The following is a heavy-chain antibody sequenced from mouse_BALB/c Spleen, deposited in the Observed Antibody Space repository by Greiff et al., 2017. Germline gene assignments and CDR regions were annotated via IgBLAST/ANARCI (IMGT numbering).Heavy chain of an antibody. CDR2: ISSGGST. CDR1: GFTFSSYA. V-gene: IGHV5-6-5*01. Sequence: EVKVVESGGGLVKPGGSLKLSCAASGFTFSSYAMSWVRQTPEKRLEWVASISSGGSTYYPDSVKGRFTISRDNARNILYLQMSSLRSEDTAMYYCARKGYGNYWGQGTLVTVSA. J-gene: IGHJ3*01. CDR3: ARKGYGNY. D-gene: IGHD2-1*01.